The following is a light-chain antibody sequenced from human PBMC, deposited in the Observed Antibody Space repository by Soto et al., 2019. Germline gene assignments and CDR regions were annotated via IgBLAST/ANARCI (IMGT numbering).Light chain of an antibody. CDR3: QQRHMWPIT. J-gene: IGKJ5*01. CDR2: DAY. Sequence: EIVMTQSPATLSVSPGERATLSCRACQSVSSNLAWYQQKPGQAPRLLIYDAYNRATGLPPRFSGSGSGTDFTLTISSLEPEDSAVYYCQQRHMWPITFGQGTRLEIK. CDR1: QSVSSN. V-gene: IGKV3-11*01.